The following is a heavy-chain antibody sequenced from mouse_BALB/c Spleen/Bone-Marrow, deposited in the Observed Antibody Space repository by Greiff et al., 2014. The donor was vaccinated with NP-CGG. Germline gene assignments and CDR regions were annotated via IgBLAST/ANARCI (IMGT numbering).Heavy chain of an antibody. CDR1: GFNIKDTY. V-gene: IGHV14-3*02. D-gene: IGHD2-2*01. Sequence: VPLKASGAELVKPGASVKLSCTASGFNIKDTYIHWVKQRPEQGLEWIGRIDPANDNTKYDPKFQGKATITADTSSSTAYLQLSSLTSEDTAVYYCASYVYGYYFDYWGQGTTLTVSS. J-gene: IGHJ2*01. CDR3: ASYVYGYYFDY. CDR2: IDPANDNT.